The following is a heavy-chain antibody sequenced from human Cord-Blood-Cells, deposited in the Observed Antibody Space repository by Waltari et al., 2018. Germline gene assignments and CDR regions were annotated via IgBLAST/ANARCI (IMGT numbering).Heavy chain of an antibody. CDR2: IYTSGST. CDR1: GGSISSYY. J-gene: IGHJ5*02. CDR3: ARDLQSEQGNWFDP. D-gene: IGHD6-13*01. Sequence: QVQLQESGPGLVKPSETLSLTCTVSGGSISSYYWSWIRQPAGKGLEWIGRIYTSGSTNYDPSHKSRVTMSVDTSKNQFSLKLSSVTAADTAVYYCARDLQSEQGNWFDPWGQGTLVTVSS. V-gene: IGHV4-4*07.